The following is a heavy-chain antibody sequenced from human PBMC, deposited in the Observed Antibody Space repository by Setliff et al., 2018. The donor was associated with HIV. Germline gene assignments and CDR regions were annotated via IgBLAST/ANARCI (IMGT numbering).Heavy chain of an antibody. CDR1: GGTFSSYG. V-gene: IGHV1-8*01. CDR3: ARVGQYYNFWSGLPGGYYGMDV. Sequence: ASVKVSCKASGGTFSSYGITWVRQAPGQGLEWMGWINAGNGNTKYSQKFQGRVTMTRNTSISTAHMELSSLRSEDTAVYYCARVGQYYNFWSGLPGGYYGMDVWGQGTTVTVSS. D-gene: IGHD3-3*01. CDR2: INAGNGNT. J-gene: IGHJ6*02.